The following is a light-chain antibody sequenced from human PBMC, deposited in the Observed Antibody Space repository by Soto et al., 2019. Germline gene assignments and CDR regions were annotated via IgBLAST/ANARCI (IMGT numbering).Light chain of an antibody. Sequence: QSALTQPASVSGSLGQSITISCSGTSSDVGAYNYVSWYQQYPCKAPKLMIYHVTDRPSGVSNRFSGSKSGNTASLTISGLQAEDEADYYCSAYTTRNTFVFGTGTKLTVL. CDR1: SSDVGAYNY. V-gene: IGLV2-14*01. CDR2: HVT. CDR3: SAYTTRNTFV. J-gene: IGLJ1*01.